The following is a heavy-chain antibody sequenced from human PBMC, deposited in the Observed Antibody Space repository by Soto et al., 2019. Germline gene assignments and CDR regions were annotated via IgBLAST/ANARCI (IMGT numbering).Heavy chain of an antibody. J-gene: IGHJ4*02. CDR1: GGSISSYY. CDR2: IYYSGST. V-gene: IGHV4-59*01. D-gene: IGHD2-2*01. Sequence: TLSLTCTVSGGSISSYYWSWIRQPPGKGLEWIGYIYYSGSTNYNPSLKSRVTISVDTSKNQFSLKLSSVTAADTAVYYCARGSYCSSTSCSTHFDYWGQGTLVTVSS. CDR3: ARGSYCSSTSCSTHFDY.